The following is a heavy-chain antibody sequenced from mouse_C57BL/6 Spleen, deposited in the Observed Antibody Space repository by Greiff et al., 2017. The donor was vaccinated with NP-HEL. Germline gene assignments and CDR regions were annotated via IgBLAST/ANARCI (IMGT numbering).Heavy chain of an antibody. D-gene: IGHD2-12*01. CDR1: GYTFTSYW. J-gene: IGHJ4*01. CDR3: AMPLLLYAMDY. V-gene: IGHV1-74*01. Sequence: QVHVKQPGAELVKPGASVKVSCKASGYTFTSYWMHWVKQRPGQGLEWIGRIHPSDSDTNYNQKFKGKATLTVDKSSSTAYMQLSSLTSEDSAVYYCAMPLLLYAMDYWGQGTSVTVSS. CDR2: IHPSDSDT.